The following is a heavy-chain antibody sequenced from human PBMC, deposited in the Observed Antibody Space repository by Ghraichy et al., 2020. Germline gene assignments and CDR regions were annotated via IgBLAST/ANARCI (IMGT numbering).Heavy chain of an antibody. J-gene: IGHJ3*01. CDR3: ARDCRDNNFHGAFDV. CDR2: VQQVGSEK. Sequence: VRGVRRARGEGVGWLANVQQVGSEKHYVDSLKGRFTISRDNAKNSLFLQMNGLRGEDTDVYYCARDCRDNNFHGAFDVWGQGAMVTVSS. D-gene: IGHD1-1*01. V-gene: IGHV3-7*01.